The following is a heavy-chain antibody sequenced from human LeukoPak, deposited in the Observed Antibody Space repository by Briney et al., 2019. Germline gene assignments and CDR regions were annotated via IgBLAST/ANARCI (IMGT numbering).Heavy chain of an antibody. CDR3: ARDSTCSSTSCYFPDY. Sequence: ASVKVSCKASGYTFTSYGISWVRQAPGQGLEWMGWISAYNGNTNYVQKLQGRVTMTTDTSTSTAYMELRSLRSDDTAVYHCARDSTCSSTSCYFPDYWGQGTLVTVSS. CDR1: GYTFTSYG. J-gene: IGHJ4*02. CDR2: ISAYNGNT. V-gene: IGHV1-18*01. D-gene: IGHD2-2*01.